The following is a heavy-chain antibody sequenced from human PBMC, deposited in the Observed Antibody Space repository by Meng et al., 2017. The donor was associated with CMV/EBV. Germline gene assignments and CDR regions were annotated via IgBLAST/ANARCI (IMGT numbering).Heavy chain of an antibody. CDR3: ARGASGTYFFDS. CDR1: GFRFSAYG. J-gene: IGHJ4*02. D-gene: IGHD1-26*01. CDR2: IRYDGSNK. Sequence: GESLKISCAASGFRFSAYGMHWVRQAPGKGLEWVTFIRYDGSNKYYADSVKGRFTISRDNSRNRLFLQMNSLRPEDTAVYYCARGASGTYFFDSWGQGTLVTVSS. V-gene: IGHV3-30*02.